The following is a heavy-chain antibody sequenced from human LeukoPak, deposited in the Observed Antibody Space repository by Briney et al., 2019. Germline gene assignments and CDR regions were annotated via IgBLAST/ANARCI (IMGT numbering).Heavy chain of an antibody. CDR2: IRYDGNNE. CDR1: GFTFSNYG. V-gene: IGHV3-30*02. Sequence: GGSLRLSCAASGFTFSNYGMHWVRQAPGKGLEWVAFIRYDGNNEYYADSVKGRFTISRDNSKNTLYLQMNSLRADDTAVYYCTKDSHAFDIWGQGTMVTVSS. CDR3: TKDSHAFDI. J-gene: IGHJ3*02.